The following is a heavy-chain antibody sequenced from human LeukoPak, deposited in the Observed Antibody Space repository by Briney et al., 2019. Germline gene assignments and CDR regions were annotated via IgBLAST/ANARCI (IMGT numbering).Heavy chain of an antibody. CDR3: ARGNSGSYSQFDY. CDR1: GDSISSYY. CDR2: IYYSGST. V-gene: IGHV4-59*01. D-gene: IGHD1-26*01. Sequence: SETLSLTCNVSGDSISSYYWSWIRQPPGKGLEWIGYIYYSGSTNYNPSLKSRVTISVDTSKNQFSLKLTSVTAADTAVYYCARGNSGSYSQFDYWGQGTLVTVSS. J-gene: IGHJ4*02.